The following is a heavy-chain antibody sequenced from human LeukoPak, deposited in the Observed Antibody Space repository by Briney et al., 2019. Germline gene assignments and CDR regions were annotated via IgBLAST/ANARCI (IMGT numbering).Heavy chain of an antibody. D-gene: IGHD3-22*01. Sequence: GGSLRLSCAASGFTFSSYAMGWVRQAPGKGLEWVSGISGSGDNTYYADSVKGRFTISRDNSKNTLYVQVNSLGTEDTAACYCAKGSYYDSSGSFYFDYWGQGTLVTVSS. CDR1: GFTFSSYA. CDR3: AKGSYYDSSGSFYFDY. J-gene: IGHJ4*02. V-gene: IGHV3-23*01. CDR2: ISGSGDNT.